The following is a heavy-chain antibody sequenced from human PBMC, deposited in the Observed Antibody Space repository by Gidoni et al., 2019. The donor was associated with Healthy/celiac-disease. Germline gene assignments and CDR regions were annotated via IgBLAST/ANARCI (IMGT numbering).Heavy chain of an antibody. V-gene: IGHV3-33*01. CDR1: GVTFSSYG. D-gene: IGHD3-10*01. CDR3: ARGLELVRIDV. J-gene: IGHJ6*02. Sequence: VQPGRSLRRSCGASGVTFSSYGLRWVRQAPGKGLEWVAVIWYDGSNKYYADSLQCPFTISRDNSQTPLSLQMNILRAEDTAVYYCARGLELVRIDVWGQGTTVTVSS. CDR2: IWYDGSNK.